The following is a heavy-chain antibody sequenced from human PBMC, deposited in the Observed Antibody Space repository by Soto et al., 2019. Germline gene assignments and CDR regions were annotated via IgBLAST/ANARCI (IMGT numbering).Heavy chain of an antibody. CDR2: IHYNGNT. CDR3: ARHGERTIRSLNWFDP. D-gene: IGHD4-17*01. V-gene: IGHV4-59*08. J-gene: IGHJ5*02. CDR1: GGSISSYS. Sequence: PSETLSLTCTVSGGSISSYSWSWVRQPPGKGLEWIGNIHYNGNTKYNPSLKSRVTMSVDTSKNQFSLKLSSVTAADTAMYYCARHGERTIRSLNWFDPWGQGTLVTVSS.